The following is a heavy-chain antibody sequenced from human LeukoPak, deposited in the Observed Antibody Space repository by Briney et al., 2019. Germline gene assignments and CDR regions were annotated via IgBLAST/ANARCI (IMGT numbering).Heavy chain of an antibody. V-gene: IGHV6-1*01. CDR1: GDIVSSNSAA. Sequence: SQTLSLTCAISGDIVSSNSAAWNWIRQSPSRGLEWLGRTYYRSKWYNDYAISVKSRITINPDTSKNQFSLQLNSVTPEDTAVYYCAREDPRSLNSSSWYWGQGTLVTVSS. J-gene: IGHJ4*02. CDR2: TYYRSKWYN. CDR3: AREDPRSLNSSSWY. D-gene: IGHD6-13*01.